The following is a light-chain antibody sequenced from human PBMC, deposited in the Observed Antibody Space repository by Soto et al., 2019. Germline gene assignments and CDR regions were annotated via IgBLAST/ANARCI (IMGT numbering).Light chain of an antibody. CDR3: SSYTSSSTAV. Sequence: QSALTQPASESGSPGQSITISCTGTSSDVGGYNYVSWYQQHPGKAPKLMIYDVSNRPSGVSNRFSGSKSGNTASLTISGLQAEDESDYYCSSYTSSSTAVFGGGTKLTFL. CDR1: SSDVGGYNY. V-gene: IGLV2-14*01. CDR2: DVS. J-gene: IGLJ2*01.